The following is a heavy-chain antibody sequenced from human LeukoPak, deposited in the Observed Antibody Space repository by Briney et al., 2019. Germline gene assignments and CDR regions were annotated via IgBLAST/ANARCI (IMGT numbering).Heavy chain of an antibody. D-gene: IGHD3-10*01. Sequence: ASVKVSCKASGYTFTSYYMHWVRQAPGQGLEWMGIINPSGGSTSYAQKFQGRVTMTRDTSTSTVYMELSSLRSEDTAVYYCARDPRGNYYGSGSSPPDYWGQGTLVTVSS. CDR3: ARDPRGNYYGSGSSPPDY. J-gene: IGHJ4*02. CDR1: GYTFTSYY. CDR2: INPSGGST. V-gene: IGHV1-46*01.